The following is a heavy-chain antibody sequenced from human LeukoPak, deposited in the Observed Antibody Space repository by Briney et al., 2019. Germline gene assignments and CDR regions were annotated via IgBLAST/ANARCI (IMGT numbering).Heavy chain of an antibody. V-gene: IGHV4-59*11. CDR1: GGSISSHY. J-gene: IGHJ4*02. D-gene: IGHD5-12*01. CDR2: IYYSGST. Sequence: SETLSLTCTVSGGSISSHYGSWIRQPPGKALEWIGYIYYSGSTNYNPSLKSRVTLSVDTSKNQFSLKLSSVTAADTAVYYCARGGPSGYASVRSFDHWGQGTLVTVSS. CDR3: ARGGPSGYASVRSFDH.